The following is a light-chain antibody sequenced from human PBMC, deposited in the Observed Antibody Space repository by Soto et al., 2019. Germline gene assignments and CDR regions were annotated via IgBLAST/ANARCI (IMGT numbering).Light chain of an antibody. V-gene: IGLV2-14*01. CDR3: SSYTSSSFYV. CDR2: DVS. J-gene: IGLJ1*01. CDR1: SSDVGGYNY. Sequence: QSALTQPASVSGSPGQSITISCTGTSSDVGGYNYVSWYQQHPGKAPKLMIYDVSNRPSGVSNRFSGSKSGNTASLTISGLQAAYEADYYCSSYTSSSFYVFGTGTKLTVL.